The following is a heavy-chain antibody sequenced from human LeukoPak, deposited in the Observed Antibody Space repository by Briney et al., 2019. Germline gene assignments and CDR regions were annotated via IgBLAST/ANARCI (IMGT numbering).Heavy chain of an antibody. CDR1: GGSFTSFY. CDR2: FFSSGASSGTT. Sequence: PSETLSLTCTVSGGSFTSFYWSWVRQPAGKGLEWIGHFFSSGASSGTTKCNPSFESRATISVDKSKNQFSLKLTSVTAADTAVYYCARYSGIYGHDNWGQGTLVTVSS. V-gene: IGHV4-4*07. J-gene: IGHJ4*02. CDR3: ARYSGIYGHDN. D-gene: IGHD3-10*01.